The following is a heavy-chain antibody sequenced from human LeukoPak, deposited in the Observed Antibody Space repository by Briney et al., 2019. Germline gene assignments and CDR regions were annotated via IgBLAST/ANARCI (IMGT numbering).Heavy chain of an antibody. D-gene: IGHD1-26*01. CDR1: GFTFSSYS. CDR2: ISSSSSYI. J-gene: IGHJ4*02. V-gene: IGHV3-21*01. Sequence: GGSLRLSCAASGFTFSSYSMNWVRQAPGKGLEWVSSISSSSSYIYYADSVKGRFTISRDNAKNSLYLQMNSLRAEDTAVYYCERGSSVSYYAPPYWGQRTLVTVSS. CDR3: ERGSSVSYYAPPY.